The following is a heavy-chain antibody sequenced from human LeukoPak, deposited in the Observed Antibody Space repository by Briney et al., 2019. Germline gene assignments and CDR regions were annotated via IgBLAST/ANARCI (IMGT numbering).Heavy chain of an antibody. V-gene: IGHV3-15*01. CDR3: TVVYYYDSRGTYYFDY. J-gene: IGHJ4*02. CDR2: IKSKTDGGTT. D-gene: IGHD3-22*01. Sequence: PGGSLRLSCAASAFTFSSYSMNWVRQAPGKGLEWVGRIKSKTDGGTTDYAAPVKGRFTISRDDSKNTLYLQMNSLETEDTAVYYCTVVYYYDSRGTYYFDYWGQGTLVTVSS. CDR1: AFTFSSYS.